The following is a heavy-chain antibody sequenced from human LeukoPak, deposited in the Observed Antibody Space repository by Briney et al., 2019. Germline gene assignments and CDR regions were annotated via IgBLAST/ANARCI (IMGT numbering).Heavy chain of an antibody. D-gene: IGHD2-15*01. V-gene: IGHV4-59*01. J-gene: IGHJ6*04. CDR2: IYYSGST. Sequence: KPSETLSLTCTVSGGSISSYYWSWIRQPPGKGLEWIGYIYYSGSTNYNPSLKSRVTISVDTSKNQFSLELSSVTAADTAVYYCARTPRTPYYGMDVWGKGTTVTVSS. CDR1: GGSISSYY. CDR3: ARTPRTPYYGMDV.